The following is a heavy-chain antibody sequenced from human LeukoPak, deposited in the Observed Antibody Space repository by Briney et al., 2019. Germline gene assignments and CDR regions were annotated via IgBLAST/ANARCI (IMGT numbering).Heavy chain of an antibody. CDR2: ISSNGGNT. V-gene: IGHV3-64D*06. D-gene: IGHD3-10*01. J-gene: IGHJ4*02. Sequence: GGSLRLSCSASGFTFSSYAMHWVRQAPGKGLEYVSAISSNGGNTYYADSVKGRFTISRDNSKNTLYLQMSSLRAEDTAVYYCVKDPTYYYGSGSSYFDYWGQGTLVTVSS. CDR1: GFTFSSYA. CDR3: VKDPTYYYGSGSSYFDY.